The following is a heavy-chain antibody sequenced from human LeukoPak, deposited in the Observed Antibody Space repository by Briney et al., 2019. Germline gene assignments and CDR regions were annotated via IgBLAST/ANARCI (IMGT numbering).Heavy chain of an antibody. CDR1: GFTVSSNY. D-gene: IGHD5-18*01. Sequence: GGSLRLSCAASGFTVSSNYMSLVRQAPGKGLEWVSVIYSGGSTYYADSVKGRFTISRDNSKNTLYLQMNSLRAEDTAVYYCARGASGYSYGYYFDYWGQGTLVTVSS. CDR2: IYSGGST. V-gene: IGHV3-53*01. J-gene: IGHJ4*02. CDR3: ARGASGYSYGYYFDY.